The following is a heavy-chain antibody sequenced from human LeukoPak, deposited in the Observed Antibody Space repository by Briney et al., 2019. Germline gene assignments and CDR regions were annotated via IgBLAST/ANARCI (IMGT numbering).Heavy chain of an antibody. D-gene: IGHD6-13*01. Sequence: ASVKVSCKTSGYIFTGYYIHWVRQAPGQGLEWMGWINPNGGGTTYGQRFQGRVTMTRDTSISTAYMELSRLRSDDTAVYYCARDGERRTPAAAGNGEVDYRGQGTLVTVSP. V-gene: IGHV1-2*02. J-gene: IGHJ4*02. CDR3: ARDGERRTPAAAGNGEVDY. CDR2: INPNGGGT. CDR1: GYIFTGYY.